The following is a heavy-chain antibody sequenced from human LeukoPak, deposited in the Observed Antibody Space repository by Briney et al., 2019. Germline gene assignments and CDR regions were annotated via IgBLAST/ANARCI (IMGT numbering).Heavy chain of an antibody. V-gene: IGHV3-23*01. CDR1: GFTFSSYA. J-gene: IGHJ4*02. CDR2: ISGSGGST. D-gene: IGHD5-24*01. Sequence: GESLRLSCAASGFTFSSYAMSWVRQAPGKGLEWVSAISGSGGSTYYADSVKGRFTISRDNSKNTLYLQMNSLRAEDTAVYYCAKATYTTGRWLQLNYWGQGTLVTVSS. CDR3: AKATYTTGRWLQLNY.